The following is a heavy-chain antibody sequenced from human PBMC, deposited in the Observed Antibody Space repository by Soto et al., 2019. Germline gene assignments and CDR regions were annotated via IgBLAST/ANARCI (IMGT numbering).Heavy chain of an antibody. CDR3: ARLGHDYSNSGMDV. D-gene: IGHD4-4*01. CDR2: IDPSDSPTTYSP. J-gene: IGHJ6*02. V-gene: IGHV5-10-1*01. Sequence: GESLKISCKGSGYSFTSYWINWVRQMPGKGLEWMGKIDPSDSPTTYSPTYSPSFQGHVTISVDKSISTAYLQWSSLKASDTAMYYCARLGHDYSNSGMDVWGQGTTVTGSS. CDR1: GYSFTSYW.